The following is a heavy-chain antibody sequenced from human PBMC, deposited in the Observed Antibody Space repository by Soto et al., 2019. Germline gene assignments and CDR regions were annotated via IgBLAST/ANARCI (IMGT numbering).Heavy chain of an antibody. D-gene: IGHD3-16*01. J-gene: IGHJ4*02. CDR3: VCGGNVFIY. V-gene: IGHV3-7*01. Sequence: EVQLVESGGGLVQPGRSLRLSCAACGFTFSTYWMTWVRQPPGKGLEWVANMDQEGSERYYVDSVRGRFTVSRVNAKYSLFLQINSLRAEDTAVYYFVCGGNVFIYLGQGTLVTVSP. CDR1: GFTFSTYW. CDR2: MDQEGSER.